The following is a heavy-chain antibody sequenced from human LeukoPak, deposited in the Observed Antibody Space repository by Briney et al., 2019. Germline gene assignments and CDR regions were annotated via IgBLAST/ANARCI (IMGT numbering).Heavy chain of an antibody. D-gene: IGHD3-22*01. CDR1: GFTFSNYW. J-gene: IGHJ4*02. Sequence: GGSLRLSCVVSGFTFSNYWMTWVRQAPGKGLEWVANIQQDGTEKYYVDSVKGRFTIFRDNAKNSVYLQMNSLRAEDTAVYYCARRAGDYSHPYDYWGQGILVTVSS. CDR3: ARRAGDYSHPYDY. V-gene: IGHV3-7*01. CDR2: IQQDGTEK.